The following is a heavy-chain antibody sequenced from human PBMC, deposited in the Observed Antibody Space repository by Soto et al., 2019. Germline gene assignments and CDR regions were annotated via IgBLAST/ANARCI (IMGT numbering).Heavy chain of an antibody. Sequence: SVKVPCKASGGTFSSYAISWVRQAPGQGLEWMGGIIPIFGTANYAQKFQGRVTITADESTSTAYMELSSLRSEDTAVYYCARDLRKQLVSRNWLDPWGQGTVVPVYS. CDR3: ARDLRKQLVSRNWLDP. D-gene: IGHD6-6*01. CDR2: IIPIFGTA. J-gene: IGHJ5*02. CDR1: GGTFSSYA. V-gene: IGHV1-69*13.